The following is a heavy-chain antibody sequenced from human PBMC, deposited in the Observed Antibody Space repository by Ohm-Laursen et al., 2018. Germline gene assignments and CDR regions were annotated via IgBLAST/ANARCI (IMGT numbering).Heavy chain of an antibody. CDR2: INHSRST. Sequence: SDTLSLTCAVYGGSFSGYYWNWIRQPLGKGLEWIGEINHSRSTKYNSSFKSRVTISVDTSKNQFSLKLSSVTAADTAVYYCARGFSGWWGRIDYWGQGILVTVSS. V-gene: IGHV4-34*01. CDR3: ARGFSGWWGRIDY. CDR1: GGSFSGYY. J-gene: IGHJ4*02. D-gene: IGHD6-19*01.